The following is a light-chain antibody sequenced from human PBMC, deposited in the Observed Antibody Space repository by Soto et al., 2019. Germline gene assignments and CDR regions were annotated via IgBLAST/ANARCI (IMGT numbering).Light chain of an antibody. CDR3: CSYAGRYTYV. CDR1: SSDVGGYNY. V-gene: IGLV2-11*01. J-gene: IGLJ1*01. Sequence: QSALTQPASVSGSPGQSITISCTGTSSDVGGYNYVSWYQQHPGKAPKLMIYEVSNRPSGVPDRFSGSKSGNTASLTISGLQSEDEADYYCCSYAGRYTYVFGTGTKLTVL. CDR2: EVS.